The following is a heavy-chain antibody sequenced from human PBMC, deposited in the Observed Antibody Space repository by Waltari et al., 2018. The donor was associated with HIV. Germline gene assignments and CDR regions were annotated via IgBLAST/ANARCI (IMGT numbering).Heavy chain of an antibody. CDR3: ARGPGRTTTGPNWLDP. Sequence: QVHLVQSGAEVKKPGASVTVSCKASGYIFTDYTIHWVRQASGQRLEWMGWINAANGNTKYSQKFQGRVTIARDTSATTAYMELNSLRYEDRALYYCARGPGRTTTGPNWLDPWGQGTLVTVSS. CDR2: INAANGNT. V-gene: IGHV1-3*01. J-gene: IGHJ5*02. CDR1: GYIFTDYT. D-gene: IGHD1-1*01.